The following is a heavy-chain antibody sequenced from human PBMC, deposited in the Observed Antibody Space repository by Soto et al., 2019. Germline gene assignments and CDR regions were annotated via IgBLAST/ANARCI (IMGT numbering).Heavy chain of an antibody. CDR3: ARRYYYGSGSSPPQYFDY. CDR2: INHSGST. Sequence: PSETLSLTCAVYGGSFSGYYWSWIRQPPGKGLEWIGEINHSGSTNYNPSLKSRVTISVDTSKNQFSLKLSSVTAADTAVYYCARRYYYGSGSSPPQYFDYWGQGTLVTVSS. CDR1: GGSFSGYY. J-gene: IGHJ4*02. D-gene: IGHD3-10*01. V-gene: IGHV4-34*01.